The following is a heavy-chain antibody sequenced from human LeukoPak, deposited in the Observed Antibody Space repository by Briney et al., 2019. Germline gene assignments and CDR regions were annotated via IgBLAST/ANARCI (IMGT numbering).Heavy chain of an antibody. CDR3: ARGLTMIVVVIPLGYDY. V-gene: IGHV4-39*07. J-gene: IGHJ4*02. Sequence: SETLSLTCTVSGGSISRSSYYCGWIRQPPGKGLEGNGSIYCSGSTYYNPSLKRRVTISVDTSKNQFSLKLSSVTAADAAVYYCARGLTMIVVVIPLGYDYWGQGTLVTVSS. CDR2: IYCSGST. D-gene: IGHD3-22*01. CDR1: GGSISRSSYY.